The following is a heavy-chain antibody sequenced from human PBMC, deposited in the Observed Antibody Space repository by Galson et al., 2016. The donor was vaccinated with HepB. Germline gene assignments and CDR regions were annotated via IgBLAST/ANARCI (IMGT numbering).Heavy chain of an antibody. Sequence: TLSLTCTVSGGSISSGGYYWSWIRQHPGKGLEWIGYIYYIGSTYYNPSLKSRVTISVDTSKNQFSLKLSSVTAADTAVYYCARKREQLVLGVFDYWGQGTLVTVSS. J-gene: IGHJ4*02. CDR1: GGSISSGGYY. V-gene: IGHV4-31*03. CDR2: IYYIGST. D-gene: IGHD6-13*01. CDR3: ARKREQLVLGVFDY.